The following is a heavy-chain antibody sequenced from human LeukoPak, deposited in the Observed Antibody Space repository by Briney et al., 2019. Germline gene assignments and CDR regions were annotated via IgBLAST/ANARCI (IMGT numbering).Heavy chain of an antibody. CDR3: ARGYNWKKKKDYYYYYMDV. D-gene: IGHD1-20*01. V-gene: IGHV1-69*06. J-gene: IGHJ6*03. Sequence: ASVKVSCKASGGTFSSYAISWVRQAPGQGLEWMGGIIPIFGTANYAQKFQGRVTITADKSTSTAYMELSSLRSVDTAVYYCARGYNWKKKKDYYYYYMDVWGKGTTVTVSS. CDR2: IIPIFGTA. CDR1: GGTFSSYA.